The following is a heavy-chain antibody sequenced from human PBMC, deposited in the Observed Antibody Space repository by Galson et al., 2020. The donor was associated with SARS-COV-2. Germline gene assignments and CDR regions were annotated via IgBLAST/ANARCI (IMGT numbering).Heavy chain of an antibody. CDR1: GFTFSRYW. CDR2: INKEGNEK. CDR3: ARDNDYGMDV. Sequence: GGSLRLSCAGSGFTFSRYWMSWVRQAPGKGLEWVANINKEGNEKYYVDSVTGRFTISRDKADNLLYLQMNSLRAEDTAVYYCARDNDYGMDVWDQGTTVTVSS. J-gene: IGHJ6*02. V-gene: IGHV3-7*01.